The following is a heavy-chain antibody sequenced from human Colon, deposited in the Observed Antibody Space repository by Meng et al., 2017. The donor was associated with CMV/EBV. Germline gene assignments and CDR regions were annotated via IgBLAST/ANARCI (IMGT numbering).Heavy chain of an antibody. CDR1: GFTFSSHG. CDR2: IRYDGANT. D-gene: IGHD2-2*01. J-gene: IGHJ4*02. V-gene: IGHV3-30*02. Sequence: GESLKISCTASGFTFSSHGMHWVRQAPGKGLEWVAFIRYDGANTYSADSVKGRFTISRDNSKNTLYLQMDSLRRNDTAMYYCARVSSISVVPADAYWGQGTLVTVSS. CDR3: ARVSSISVVPADAY.